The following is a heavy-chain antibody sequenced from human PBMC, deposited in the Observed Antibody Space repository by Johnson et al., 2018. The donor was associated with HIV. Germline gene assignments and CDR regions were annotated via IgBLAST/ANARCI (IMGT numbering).Heavy chain of an antibody. V-gene: IGHV3-66*01. J-gene: IGHJ3*02. Sequence: VQLVESGGGLVQSGESLRLSCAASGFTVSSNYMSWVRQAPGKGLEWVSVIYSGGSTYYADSVKGRFTISRDNSKNTLYLQMNSLRAEDTAVYYCAREGTVSYGGAFDIWGQGTMVTVSS. D-gene: IGHD4-17*01. CDR3: AREGTVSYGGAFDI. CDR1: GFTVSSNY. CDR2: IYSGGST.